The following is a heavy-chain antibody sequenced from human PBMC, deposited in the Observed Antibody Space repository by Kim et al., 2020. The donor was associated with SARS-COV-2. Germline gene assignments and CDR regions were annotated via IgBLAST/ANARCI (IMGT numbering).Heavy chain of an antibody. CDR2: IYPGDSDT. D-gene: IGHD3-10*01. CDR1: GYSFTSYW. V-gene: IGHV5-51*01. CDR3: ARLKARGVIIRYFDY. Sequence: GESLKISCKGSGYSFTSYWIGWVRQMPGKGLEWMGIIYPGDSDTRYSPSFQGQVTISADKSISTAYLQWSSLKASDTAMYYCARLKARGVIIRYFDYWGQGTLVTVSS. J-gene: IGHJ4*02.